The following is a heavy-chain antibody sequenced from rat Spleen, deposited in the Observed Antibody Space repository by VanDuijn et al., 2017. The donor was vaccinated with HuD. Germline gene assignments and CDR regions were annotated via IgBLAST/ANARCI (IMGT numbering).Heavy chain of an antibody. CDR1: GHSITTSY. CDR2: IDFSGST. V-gene: IGHV3-1*01. D-gene: IGHD2-5*01. Sequence: EVQLQESGPGLVKPSQSLSLTCSVTGHSITTSYRWNWIRKFPGNKMEWMGYIDFSGSTGNNPSRKARISITRDLSKNQFFLQLNSVSTEDTAIYYCARYRDTYGHVGIFDYWGQGVRVTVSP. J-gene: IGHJ2*01. CDR3: ARYRDTYGHVGIFDY.